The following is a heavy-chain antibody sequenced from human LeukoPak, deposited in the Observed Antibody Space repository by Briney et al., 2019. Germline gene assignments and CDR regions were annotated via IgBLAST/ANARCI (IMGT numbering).Heavy chain of an antibody. CDR1: GGSISSYY. CDR3: ARGGYSSGWWDY. V-gene: IGHV4-4*07. CDR2: VYTSGST. D-gene: IGHD6-19*01. J-gene: IGHJ4*02. Sequence: SESVSLTCTVSGGSISSYYWSWIRRPAGKGLEWIGRVYTSGSTNYNPSLKSRVTMSVDTSKNQFSLKLSSVTAADTAVYYCARGGYSSGWWDYWGQGTLVPVSS.